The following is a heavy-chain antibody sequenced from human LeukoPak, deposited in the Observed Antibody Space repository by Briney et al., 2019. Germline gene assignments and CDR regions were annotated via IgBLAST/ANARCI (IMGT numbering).Heavy chain of an antibody. V-gene: IGHV3-11*01. CDR1: GFTFSDYD. J-gene: IGHJ5*02. D-gene: IGHD2-21*02. CDR3: AGAYCGGDCYSFYNWFDP. Sequence: GGPLRLSCAASGFTFSDYDISWIRQAPGKGLEWVSYISSGGTIYYTDSVKGRFTISRDNAKNSLYLQMNTLRAEDTAVYYCAGAYCGGDCYSFYNWFDPWGQGTLVTVSS. CDR2: ISSGGTI.